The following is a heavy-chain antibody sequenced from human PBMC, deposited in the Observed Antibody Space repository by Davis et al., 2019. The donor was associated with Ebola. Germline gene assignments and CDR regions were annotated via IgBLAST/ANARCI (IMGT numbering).Heavy chain of an antibody. V-gene: IGHV1-8*01. Sequence: ASVKVSCKASGYTFTSYDINWVRQATGQGLEWMGWMNPNSGNTGYAQKFQGRVTMTRNTSISTAYMELSSLRSDDTAVYYCARAPSLKADGPTWYNWVDPWGQGTLVTVST. CDR3: ARAPSLKADGPTWYNWVDP. D-gene: IGHD2-8*01. J-gene: IGHJ5*02. CDR2: MNPNSGNT. CDR1: GYTFTSYD.